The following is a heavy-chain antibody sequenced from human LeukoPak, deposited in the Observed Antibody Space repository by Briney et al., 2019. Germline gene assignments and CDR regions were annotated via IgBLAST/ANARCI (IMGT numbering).Heavy chain of an antibody. D-gene: IGHD1-1*01. V-gene: IGHV4-30-2*01. J-gene: IGHJ3*02. Sequence: PSQTLSLTCTVSGGSISSGGYYWSWIRQPPGKGLEWIGYIYHSGSTYYNPSLKSRVTISVDRSKNQFSLKLSSVTAADTAVYYCARDEREGAFDIWGQGTMVTVSS. CDR2: IYHSGST. CDR3: ARDEREGAFDI. CDR1: GGSISSGGYY.